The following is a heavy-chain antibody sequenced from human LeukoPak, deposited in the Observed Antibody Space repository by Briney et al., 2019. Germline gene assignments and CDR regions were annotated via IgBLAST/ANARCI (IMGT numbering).Heavy chain of an antibody. V-gene: IGHV3-30*18. D-gene: IGHD1-7*01. J-gene: IGHJ4*02. CDR3: AKDLTGVNYCLDQ. Sequence: GGSLRLSCAASGVTFSRYGMHWVGQAPGKGLEGVAVISNDGSKKEYEDSVKGRLTISRDNTKKTLYLQMNSLRAEDTAVYYCAKDLTGVNYCLDQWGQGTLVTVSS. CDR2: ISNDGSKK. CDR1: GVTFSRYG.